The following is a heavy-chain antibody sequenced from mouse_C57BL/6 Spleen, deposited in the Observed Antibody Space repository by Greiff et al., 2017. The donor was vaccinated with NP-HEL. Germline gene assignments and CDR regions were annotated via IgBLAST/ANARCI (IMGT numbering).Heavy chain of an antibody. V-gene: IGHV1-52*01. Sequence: VQLQQPGAELVRPGSSVKLSCKASGYTFTSYWMHWVKQRPIQGLEWIGNIDPSDSETHYNQKFKDKATLTVDKSSSTAYMQLSSLTSEDSAVYYCAREGDDYDGHYYAMDYWGQGTSVTVSS. CDR3: AREGDDYDGHYYAMDY. CDR2: IDPSDSET. J-gene: IGHJ4*01. D-gene: IGHD2-4*01. CDR1: GYTFTSYW.